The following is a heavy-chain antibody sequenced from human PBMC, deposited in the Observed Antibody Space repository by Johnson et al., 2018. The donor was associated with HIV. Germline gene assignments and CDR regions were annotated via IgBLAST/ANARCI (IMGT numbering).Heavy chain of an antibody. CDR1: GFTFSSYG. Sequence: QVQLVESGGGLIQPGGSLRLSCAASGFTFSSYGMHWVRQAPGKGLEWVAFIRYDGSNKYYADSVKGRFTISRDNSKNTLYLQMNSLRAEDTAVYYCTTGPPDAFDIWGQGTMVTVSS. V-gene: IGHV3-30*02. J-gene: IGHJ3*02. CDR3: TTGPPDAFDI. CDR2: IRYDGSNK.